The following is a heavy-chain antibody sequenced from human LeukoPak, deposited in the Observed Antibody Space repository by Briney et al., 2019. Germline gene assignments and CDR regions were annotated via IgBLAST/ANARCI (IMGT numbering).Heavy chain of an antibody. CDR1: GYTFTGHY. J-gene: IGHJ4*02. CDR3: ARASDSSGWYEFDY. V-gene: IGHV1-2*06. CDR2: INPNSGGT. Sequence: ASVKVSCKASGYTFTGHYMHWVRQAPGQGLEWMGRINPNSGGTNYAQKFQGRVTMTRDTSISTAYMELSRLRSDDTAVYYCARASDSSGWYEFDYWGQGTLVTVSS. D-gene: IGHD6-19*01.